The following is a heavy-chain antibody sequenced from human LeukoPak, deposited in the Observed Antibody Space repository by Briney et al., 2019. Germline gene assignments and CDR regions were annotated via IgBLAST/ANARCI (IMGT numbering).Heavy chain of an antibody. D-gene: IGHD3-10*01. V-gene: IGHV3-33*01. CDR1: GFTFSIYG. CDR3: ARASGPFDY. Sequence: AGGSLRLSCAASGFTFSIYGMHWVHQAPGKGLEWVAVIWNDGSNKYYADSVKGRFTISRDNSKNTLYLQMNSLRAEDTAVYSCARASGPFDYWGQGTLVTVSS. J-gene: IGHJ4*02. CDR2: IWNDGSNK.